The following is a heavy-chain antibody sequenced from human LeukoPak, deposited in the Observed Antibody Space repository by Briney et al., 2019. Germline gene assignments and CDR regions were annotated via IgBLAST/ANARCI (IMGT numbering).Heavy chain of an antibody. D-gene: IGHD6-19*01. J-gene: IGHJ4*02. V-gene: IGHV1-69*04. CDR2: IIPILGIA. CDR1: RGTFSSYA. CDR3: ARHPYIAVAAYVDY. Sequence: GASVKVSCKASRGTFSSYAISWVRQAPGQGLEWMGRIIPILGIANYAQKFQGRVTITADKSTSTAYMELSSLRSEDTAVYYCARHPYIAVAAYVDYWGQGTLVTVSS.